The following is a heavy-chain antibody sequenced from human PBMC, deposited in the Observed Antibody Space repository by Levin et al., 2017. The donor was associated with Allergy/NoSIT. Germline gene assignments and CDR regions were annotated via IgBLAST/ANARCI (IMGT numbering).Heavy chain of an antibody. CDR3: ARHAVPWGWHTFDY. CDR1: GGSISSSSYY. D-gene: IGHD3-16*01. J-gene: IGHJ4*02. CDR2: IYYSGST. V-gene: IGHV4-39*01. Sequence: PSETLSLTCTVSGGSISSSSYYWGWIRQPPGTGLEWIGSIYYSGSTYYNPSLKSRVTISVDTSKNQFSLKLSSVTAADTAVYYCARHAVPWGWHTFDYWGQGTLVTVSS.